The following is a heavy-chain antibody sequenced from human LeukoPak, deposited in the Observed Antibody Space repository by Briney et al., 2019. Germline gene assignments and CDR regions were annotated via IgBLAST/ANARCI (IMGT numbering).Heavy chain of an antibody. V-gene: IGHV1-46*01. CDR3: ATFVGSFGPFDY. Sequence: GASVKVSCKASGYTFTNYYMHWVRQAPGQGLEWMGIIDPSGGSTTYAQKFQGRVTMTRDTSTSTVYMELSSLRSEDTALYYCATFVGSFGPFDYWGQRDLGTDSP. CDR1: GYTFTNYY. CDR2: IDPSGGST. D-gene: IGHD1-26*01. J-gene: IGHJ4*02.